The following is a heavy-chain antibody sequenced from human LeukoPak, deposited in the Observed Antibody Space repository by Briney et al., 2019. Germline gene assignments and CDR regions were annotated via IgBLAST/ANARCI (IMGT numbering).Heavy chain of an antibody. J-gene: IGHJ4*02. CDR2: VYDSGTT. CDR1: GGSISGSGFY. V-gene: IGHV4-39*01. CDR3: SRHGGAAAGLDY. D-gene: IGHD6-13*01. Sequence: SETLSLTCTVFGGSISGSGFYWGRIRQPPGKGLEWIGSVYDSGTTHYNPSLKSRVTVHVDTSKNQFSLRLSSVTAADTADYYCSRHGGAAAGLDYCGQGILVTVSS.